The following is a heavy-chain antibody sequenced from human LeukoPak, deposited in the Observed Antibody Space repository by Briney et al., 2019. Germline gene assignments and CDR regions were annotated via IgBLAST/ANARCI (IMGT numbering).Heavy chain of an antibody. Sequence: GGSLRLSCAASGFTFSSYSMNWVRQAPGKGLEWVSSISSSSSYIYYADSVKGRFTISRDDAKNSLYLQMNSLRAEDTAVYYCARGPSGYDYEFDYWGQGTLVTVSS. CDR2: ISSSSSYI. J-gene: IGHJ4*02. CDR3: ARGPSGYDYEFDY. V-gene: IGHV3-21*01. D-gene: IGHD5-12*01. CDR1: GFTFSSYS.